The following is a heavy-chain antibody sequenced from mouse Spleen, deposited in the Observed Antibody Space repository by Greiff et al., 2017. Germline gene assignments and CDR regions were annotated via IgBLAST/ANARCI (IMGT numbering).Heavy chain of an antibody. CDR2: IDPSDSET. V-gene: IGHV1-52*01. Sequence: VQLQQPGAELVRPGSSVKLSCKASGYTFTSYWMHWVKQRPIQGLEWIGNIDPSDSETHYNQKFKDKATLTVDKSSSTAYMQLSSLTSEDSAVYYCARSGYSNLYYAMDYWGQGTSVTVSS. CDR3: ARSGYSNLYYAMDY. CDR1: GYTFTSYW. D-gene: IGHD2-5*01. J-gene: IGHJ4*01.